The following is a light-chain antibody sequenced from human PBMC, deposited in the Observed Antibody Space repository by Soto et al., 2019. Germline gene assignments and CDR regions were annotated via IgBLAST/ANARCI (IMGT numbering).Light chain of an antibody. CDR1: TGAVTSGNH. CDR3: LLYPGGGWV. CDR2: NAN. J-gene: IGLJ3*02. V-gene: IGLV7-43*01. Sequence: QTVVTQEPSLTVSPGGTVTLNCASSTGAVTSGNHPSWFQQRPGQPPRALIYNANYKHSWTPARFLGSLLGGKAALTLSGAQPEDEAEYYCLLYPGGGWVFGGGTKLTVL.